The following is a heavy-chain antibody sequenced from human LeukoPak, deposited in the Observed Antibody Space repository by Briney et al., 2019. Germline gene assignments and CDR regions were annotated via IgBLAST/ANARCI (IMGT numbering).Heavy chain of an antibody. D-gene: IGHD2-21*02. CDR2: IYHSGST. Sequence: PSGTLSLTCAVSGGSISSSNWWGWVRQPPGKGLEWIGEIYHSGSTNYNPSLKSRVTISVDKSKNQFSLKLSSVTAADTAVYYCARAVVTAIPEAFDIWGQGTMVTVSS. J-gene: IGHJ3*02. CDR1: GGSISSSNW. V-gene: IGHV4-4*02. CDR3: ARAVVTAIPEAFDI.